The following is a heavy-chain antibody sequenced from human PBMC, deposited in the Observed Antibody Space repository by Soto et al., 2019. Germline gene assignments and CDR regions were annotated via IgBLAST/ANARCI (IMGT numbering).Heavy chain of an antibody. J-gene: IGHJ4*02. D-gene: IGHD3-3*01. CDR3: ARATYYSVSRGYILEY. V-gene: IGHV4-59*01. CDR1: GGSISSYY. CDR2: IYYTGST. Sequence: SETLSLTCTVSGGSISSYYWSWIRQPPGKGLEWIGYIYYTGSTNYNPSLKSRVTISVDTSKNQFSLKLNSVTAADTAVFYCARATYYSVSRGYILEYWGKGTLVTVS.